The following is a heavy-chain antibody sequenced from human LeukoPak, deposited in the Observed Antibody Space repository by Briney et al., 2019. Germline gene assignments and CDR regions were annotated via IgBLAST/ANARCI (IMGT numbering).Heavy chain of an antibody. CDR1: GGFISSYY. CDR3: ARGRYFDRLSGYWYFDL. V-gene: IGHV4-59*01. Sequence: SETLSLTCTVSGGFISSYYWSWIRQPPGKGLGWIGYMYYSGSTNYNPSLKSRVTISVDTSKNQFSLKLSSVTAADTAVYYCARGRYFDRLSGYWYFDLWGRGTLVTVSS. CDR2: MYYSGST. D-gene: IGHD3-9*01. J-gene: IGHJ2*01.